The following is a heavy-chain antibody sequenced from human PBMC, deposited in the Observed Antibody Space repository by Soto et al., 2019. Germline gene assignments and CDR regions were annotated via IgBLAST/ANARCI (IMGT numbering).Heavy chain of an antibody. Sequence: GASVKVSCKTSGYTFTTYVIHWVRQAPGQRLEWMAWINADSGITKSSQEFRDRVTFTRDTSANTVYMEMSGLRSEDTAMYYCAREVVRGVQFDYWGQGTLVTVSS. CDR3: AREVVRGVQFDY. D-gene: IGHD3-10*01. CDR1: GYTFTTYV. V-gene: IGHV1-3*01. J-gene: IGHJ4*02. CDR2: INADSGIT.